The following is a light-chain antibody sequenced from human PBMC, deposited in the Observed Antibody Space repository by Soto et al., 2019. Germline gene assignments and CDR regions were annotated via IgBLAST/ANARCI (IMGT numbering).Light chain of an antibody. Sequence: DIQMTQSPSSLSASVGDRVSITCQASQDIKKYVNWYQQKPGKVPNLLIYDATTLQKGVSPRFSGSGSGTHFSLIISDLQPEDVGTYYCQEYDNTHTWTFGQGTKVEV. J-gene: IGKJ1*01. CDR1: QDIKKY. CDR3: QEYDNTHTWT. V-gene: IGKV1-33*01. CDR2: DAT.